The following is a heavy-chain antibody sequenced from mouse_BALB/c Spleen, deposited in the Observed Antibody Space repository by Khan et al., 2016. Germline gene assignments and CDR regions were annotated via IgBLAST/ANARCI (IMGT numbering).Heavy chain of an antibody. D-gene: IGHD1-3*01. J-gene: IGHJ2*01. CDR3: ARLEDI. CDR2: IWAGGST. CDR1: GFSLTSYG. Sequence: QVQLQQSGPGLVAPSQSLSITCTVSGFSLTSYGVHWVRQPPGKGLEWLGVIWAGGSTNYNSALMSRLSISKDNTKGQVLLKINSLQTCDTAMCYCARLEDIWGQGTTLTVSS. V-gene: IGHV2-9*02.